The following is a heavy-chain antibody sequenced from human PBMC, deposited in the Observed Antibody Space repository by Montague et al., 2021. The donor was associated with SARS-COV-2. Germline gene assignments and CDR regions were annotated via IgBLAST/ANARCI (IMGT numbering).Heavy chain of an antibody. Sequence: SVKVSCKASGYSFTSYDISWVRQATGQGPEWLGWMNPNSGDSGYAQKFQGRVTMTRDTSIRTVYMELSSLRSEDTAVYYCARELADYGMDVWGQGTTVTVSS. J-gene: IGHJ6*02. CDR2: MNPNSGDS. CDR1: GYSFTSYD. V-gene: IGHV1-8*01. CDR3: ARELADYGMDV.